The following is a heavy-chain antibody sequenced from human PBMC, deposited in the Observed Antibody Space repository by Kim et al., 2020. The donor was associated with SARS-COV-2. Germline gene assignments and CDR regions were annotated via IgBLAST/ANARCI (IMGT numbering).Heavy chain of an antibody. Sequence: ICYAEHWKGRITIYRDIAKNEVYCQMSSLRSEDTSVYYCARDGGVSGLFDYWGQGSLVTVSS. V-gene: IGHV3-11*04. J-gene: IGHJ4*02. CDR3: ARDGGVSGLFDY. CDR2: I. D-gene: IGHD3-16*01.